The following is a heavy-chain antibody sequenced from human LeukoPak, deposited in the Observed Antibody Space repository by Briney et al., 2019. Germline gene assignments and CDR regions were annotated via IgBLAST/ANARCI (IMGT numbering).Heavy chain of an antibody. Sequence: GGSLRLSCAASGFTTSSYAMSWVRQAPGKGLEWVPGIIASGGSTYYADSVKGRFTISRDSSKNTLYVQMNSLRAEDTAVYYCARMSSSALDYWGQGTLVAVAS. V-gene: IGHV3-23*01. D-gene: IGHD6-6*01. CDR2: IIASGGST. J-gene: IGHJ4*02. CDR3: ARMSSSALDY. CDR1: GFTTSSYA.